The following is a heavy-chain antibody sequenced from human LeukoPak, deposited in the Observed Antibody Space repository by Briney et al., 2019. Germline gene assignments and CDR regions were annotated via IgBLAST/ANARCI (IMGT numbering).Heavy chain of an antibody. CDR3: ARTLRGYSYGPFDY. V-gene: IGHV4-59*08. J-gene: IGHJ4*02. CDR2: IYYSGSI. D-gene: IGHD5-18*01. CDR1: GGSISSYC. Sequence: PSETLSLTCTVSGGSISSYCWSWIRQPPGKGLEWIGYIYYSGSINYNPSLKSRVTISVDTSKNQFSLKLSSVTAADTAVYYCARTLRGYSYGPFDYWGQGTLVTVSS.